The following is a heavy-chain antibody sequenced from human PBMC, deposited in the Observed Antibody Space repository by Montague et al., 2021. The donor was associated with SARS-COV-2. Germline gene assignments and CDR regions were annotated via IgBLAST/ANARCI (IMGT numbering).Heavy chain of an antibody. CDR2: IHHSGST. CDR3: ATQAVGVTSGSLDY. V-gene: IGHV4-59*08. Sequence: SETRSLTCTVSGGSINSFYWSWVRQSPGKRMEWIGYIHHSGSTKYNPSLHSRVTMSLDTSRNQLSLKLSSVTAADTAIYYCATQAVGVTSGSLDYWGQGTLVTVSS. J-gene: IGHJ4*02. CDR1: GGSINSFY. D-gene: IGHD3-10*01.